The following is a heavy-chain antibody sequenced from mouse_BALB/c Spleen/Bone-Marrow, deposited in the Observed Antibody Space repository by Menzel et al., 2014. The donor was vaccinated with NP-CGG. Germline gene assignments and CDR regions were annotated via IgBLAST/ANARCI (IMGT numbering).Heavy chain of an antibody. CDR2: IDPSDSET. CDR3: ARTAY. V-gene: IGHV1-69*02. Sequence: QVQLQQPGAELVKPGAPVKLSCKASGYTFXDYWMNWVKQRPGRGLEWIGRIDPSDSETHYNQKFKDKATLTVDKSSTTAYIQLSNLTSEDSAVYYCARTAYWGQGTLVTVSA. CDR1: GYTFXDYW. J-gene: IGHJ3*01.